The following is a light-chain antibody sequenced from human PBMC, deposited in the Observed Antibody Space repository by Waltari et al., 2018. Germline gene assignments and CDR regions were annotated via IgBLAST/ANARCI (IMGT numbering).Light chain of an antibody. CDR2: EVS. CDR3: CSYAGSSTFERVV. J-gene: IGLJ2*01. V-gene: IGLV2-23*02. CDR1: SSDVGSSNL. Sequence: QSALTQPASVSRSPGQSITISCTRTSSDVGSSNLVSWYQQHPGKAPKLMIYEVSKRPSGVSNRFSGSKSGNTASLTISGLQAEDEADYYCCSYAGSSTFERVVFGGGTKLTVL.